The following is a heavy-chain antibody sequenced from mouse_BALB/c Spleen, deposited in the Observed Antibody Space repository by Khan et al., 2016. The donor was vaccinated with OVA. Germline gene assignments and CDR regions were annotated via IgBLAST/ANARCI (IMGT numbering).Heavy chain of an antibody. Sequence: DLVKPGASVTLSCKASGYTFTSYWINWIRQRPGQGLKWIGQIAPGSGSDYYREMFKGRTTLTVDTSSSTVYIQLRTLSSEDSAVYFCARSNYYGRSLYAMDYWGQGTSVTVSS. CDR2: IAPGSGSD. V-gene: IGHV1S41*01. J-gene: IGHJ4*01. D-gene: IGHD1-1*01. CDR3: ARSNYYGRSLYAMDY. CDR1: GYTFTSYW.